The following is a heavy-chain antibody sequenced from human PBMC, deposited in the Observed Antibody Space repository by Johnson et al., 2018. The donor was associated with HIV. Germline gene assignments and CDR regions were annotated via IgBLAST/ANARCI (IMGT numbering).Heavy chain of an antibody. V-gene: IGHV3-11*04. CDR3: ARGGTYNWSPDRIGNAFDI. CDR1: GFVFSDSH. Sequence: QVQLVESGGDLVKPGGSLRVSCLASGFVFSDSHMSWIRQAPGKGLEWISYISSVGSSIYYADSVRGRFTISRDNAKKSLFLQLSRLRAGDTGVYYCARGGTYNWSPDRIGNAFDIWGQGTTVTVSS. J-gene: IGHJ3*02. CDR2: ISSVGSSI. D-gene: IGHD1-20*01.